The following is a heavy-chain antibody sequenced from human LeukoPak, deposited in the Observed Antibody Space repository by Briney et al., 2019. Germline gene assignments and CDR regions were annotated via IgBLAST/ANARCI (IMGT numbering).Heavy chain of an antibody. Sequence: PGGSLRLSCAASGFTFSSYGMHWVRQAPGKGLEWVAVISYDGSNKYYADSVKGRFTISRDNSKNTLYLQMNSLRAEDTAVYYCAKGTGSSGWYEGIGYWGQGTLVSVSS. CDR1: GFTFSSYG. D-gene: IGHD6-19*01. CDR2: ISYDGSNK. J-gene: IGHJ4*02. V-gene: IGHV3-30*18. CDR3: AKGTGSSGWYEGIGY.